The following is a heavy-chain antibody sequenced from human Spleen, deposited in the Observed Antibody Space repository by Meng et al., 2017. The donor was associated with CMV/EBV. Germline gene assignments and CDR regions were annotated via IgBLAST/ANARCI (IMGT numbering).Heavy chain of an antibody. CDR2: INHSGST. V-gene: IGHV4-34*01. CDR1: YY. Sequence: YYWSWIRQPPGKGLEWIGEINHSGSTNYNPSLKSRVTISVDTSKNQFSLKLSSVTAADTAVYYCARGGRTIFGVVIMRSYYYGMDVWGQGTTVTVSS. D-gene: IGHD3-3*01. CDR3: ARGGRTIFGVVIMRSYYYGMDV. J-gene: IGHJ6*02.